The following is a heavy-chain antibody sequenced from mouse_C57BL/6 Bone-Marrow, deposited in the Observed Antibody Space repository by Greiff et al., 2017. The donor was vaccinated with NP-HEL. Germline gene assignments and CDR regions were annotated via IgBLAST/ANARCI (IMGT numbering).Heavy chain of an antibody. CDR1: GYTFTSYW. CDR3: ARWGYYYGSSS. J-gene: IGHJ3*01. V-gene: IGHV1-69*01. CDR2: IDPSDSYT. Sequence: QVQLQQPGAELVMPGASVKLSCKASGYTFTSYWMHWVKQRPGQGLEWIGEIDPSDSYTNYNQKFKGKSTLTVDKSSSTAYMQLSSLTSEDSAVYYCARWGYYYGSSSWGQGTLVTVSA. D-gene: IGHD1-1*01.